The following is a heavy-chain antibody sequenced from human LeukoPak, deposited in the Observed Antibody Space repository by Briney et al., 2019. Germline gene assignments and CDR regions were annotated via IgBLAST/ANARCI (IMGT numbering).Heavy chain of an antibody. Sequence: GGSLRLSCAASGFTLNNAWMNWVRQAPGKGLEWVGRIKSKTDGGTTGYAAPVKVRFTISRDDSKNTLYLQMNSLKTEDTAVYYCATPTTTSYAFDIWGQGTMVTVSS. J-gene: IGHJ3*02. CDR1: GFTLNNAW. D-gene: IGHD4-11*01. CDR2: IKSKTDGGTT. V-gene: IGHV3-15*01. CDR3: ATPTTTSYAFDI.